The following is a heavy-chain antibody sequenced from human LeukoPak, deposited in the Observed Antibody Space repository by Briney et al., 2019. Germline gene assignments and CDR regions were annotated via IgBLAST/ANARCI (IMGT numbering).Heavy chain of an antibody. CDR1: GFTVSSNY. D-gene: IGHD3-22*01. J-gene: IGHJ4*02. CDR2: IYSGGST. V-gene: IGHV3-53*01. CDR3: ARTYYYDSSGYYPFDY. Sequence: PGGSLRLSCAASGFTVSSNYMSWVRQAPGKGLEWVSVIYSGGSTYYADSVKGRFTISRDKSNNTLYLQMNSLRAEDTAVYYCARTYYYDSSGYYPFDYWGQGTLVTVSP.